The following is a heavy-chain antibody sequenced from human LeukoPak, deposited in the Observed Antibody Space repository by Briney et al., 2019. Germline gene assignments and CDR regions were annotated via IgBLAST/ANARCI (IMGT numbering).Heavy chain of an antibody. D-gene: IGHD2-2*01. J-gene: IGHJ3*01. V-gene: IGHV3-23*01. Sequence: GGSLRLSRAASGFTFTNYGMSWVRQAPGKGLEWVSGISGSGGSTYYAASVKGRFTISRDNSKNILYVEVKSLRAEDTAVYYCAKDDIPNATWGQGTLVIVSS. CDR1: GFTFTNYG. CDR2: ISGSGGST. CDR3: AKDDIPNAT.